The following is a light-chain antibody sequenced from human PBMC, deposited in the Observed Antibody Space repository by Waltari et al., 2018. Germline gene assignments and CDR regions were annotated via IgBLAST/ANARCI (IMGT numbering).Light chain of an antibody. V-gene: IGKV1-39*01. CDR3: QQSYSTPYT. Sequence: DLQMTQSPSSLSASVGDTVTITCRASQSISSYLNWYQQKPGKAPKLLIYAASSLQSGVPSRFRSSESATDFTLTISSLQPEDFATYYCQQSYSTPYTFGQGTKLEIK. J-gene: IGKJ2*01. CDR1: QSISSY. CDR2: AAS.